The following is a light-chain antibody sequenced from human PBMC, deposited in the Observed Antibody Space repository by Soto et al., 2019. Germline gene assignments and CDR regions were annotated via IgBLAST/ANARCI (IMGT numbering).Light chain of an antibody. Sequence: QSALTQPPSASGSPGQSVTISCTGNSNDVGHSSFISWYQQHPGKGPKLIIYEVSKRPSGVPDRFSGSKSGNTASLSVSGLQDEDEADYFCNAQADNGKHVFGTGTKVTF. CDR2: EVS. V-gene: IGLV2-8*01. J-gene: IGLJ1*01. CDR3: NAQADNGKHV. CDR1: SNDVGHSSF.